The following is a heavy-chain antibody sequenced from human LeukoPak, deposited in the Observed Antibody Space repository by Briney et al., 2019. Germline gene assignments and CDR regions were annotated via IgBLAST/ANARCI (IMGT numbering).Heavy chain of an antibody. J-gene: IGHJ4*02. CDR2: ISGSGDST. Sequence: PGGSLRLSCVVSGLTFSTYSMSWVRQAPGKGLEWVSGISGSGDSTYYADSVKGRFTISRDNSKNTLYLQMNSLRAEDTAVYYCARRSGIAVAGAFDYWGQGTLVTVSS. D-gene: IGHD6-19*01. CDR1: GLTFSTYS. V-gene: IGHV3-23*01. CDR3: ARRSGIAVAGAFDY.